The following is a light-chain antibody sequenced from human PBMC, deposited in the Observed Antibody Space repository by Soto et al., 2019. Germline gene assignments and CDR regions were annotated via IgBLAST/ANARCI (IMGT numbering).Light chain of an antibody. V-gene: IGKV1D-12*01. CDR1: QGIKSW. Sequence: DIQMTQSPSSVSASVGDRVIITCRASQGIKSWLAWFQQKPGNAPKLLIYDANTLQSGVPSRFSGSGSGTDFILTISSLQPEDCATYYCQQADSCPIAFGQGTRLEIK. J-gene: IGKJ5*01. CDR3: QQADSCPIA. CDR2: DAN.